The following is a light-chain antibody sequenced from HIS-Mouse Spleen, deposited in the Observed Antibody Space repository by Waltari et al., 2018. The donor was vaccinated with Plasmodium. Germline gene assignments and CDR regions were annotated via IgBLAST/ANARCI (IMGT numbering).Light chain of an antibody. CDR3: YSTDSSGNHRV. V-gene: IGLV3-10*01. J-gene: IGLJ3*02. CDR2: EDS. CDR1: ALPKTY. Sequence: SYELTQPPSVSVSTGQTARITCSGDALPKTYAYWYQHKSGQAPVLVIYEDSKRPSGIPERFSGSSSGTMATLTISGAQVEDEADYYCYSTDSSGNHRVFGGGTKLTVL.